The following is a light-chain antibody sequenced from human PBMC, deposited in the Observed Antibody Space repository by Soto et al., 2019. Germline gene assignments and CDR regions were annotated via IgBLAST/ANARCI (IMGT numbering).Light chain of an antibody. CDR1: QNVSTY. V-gene: IGKV3-15*01. CDR3: QQYNDWQWT. Sequence: EIVLTQSPATLALSPGDRATLSCRSSQNVSTYLAWYQQRPGQAPRLLIYDASTRATGIPAKFSGSGSGTEFTLTISSLQSEDFAVYYCQQYNDWQWTFGQGTKVDIK. CDR2: DAS. J-gene: IGKJ1*01.